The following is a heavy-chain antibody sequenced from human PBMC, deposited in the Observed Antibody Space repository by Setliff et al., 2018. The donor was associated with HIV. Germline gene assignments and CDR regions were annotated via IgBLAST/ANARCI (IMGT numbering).Heavy chain of an antibody. D-gene: IGHD3-10*01. Sequence: PGGSLSLPCTPSGFTFSSYSMNWVRQAPGKGLEWLSYIRATNGNTQYADSMKGRFTISRDNANNSLFLQMNSLRAEDTAVYYCARDDKFAFDYWGRGTLVTGS. V-gene: IGHV3-48*01. J-gene: IGHJ4*02. CDR3: ARDDKFAFDY. CDR1: GFTFSSYS. CDR2: IRATNGNT.